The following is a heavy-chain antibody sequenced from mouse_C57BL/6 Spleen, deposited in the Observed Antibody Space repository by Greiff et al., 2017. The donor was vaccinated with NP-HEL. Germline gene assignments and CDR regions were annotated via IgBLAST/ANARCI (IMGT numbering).Heavy chain of an antibody. D-gene: IGHD4-1*01. CDR1: GYTFTSYW. CDR3: ARGLGQAFAY. V-gene: IGHV1-69*01. J-gene: IGHJ3*01. CDR2: IDPSDSYT. Sequence: VQLQQPGAELVMPGASVKLSCKASGYTFTSYWMHWVKQRPGQGLEWIGEIDPSDSYTNYHQKFKGKSTLTVDKSSSTAYMQLSSLTSEDSAVYYCARGLGQAFAYWGQGTLVTVSA.